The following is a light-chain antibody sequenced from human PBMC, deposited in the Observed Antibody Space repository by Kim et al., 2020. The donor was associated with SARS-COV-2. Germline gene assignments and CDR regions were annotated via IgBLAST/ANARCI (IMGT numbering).Light chain of an antibody. CDR2: KDT. J-gene: IGLJ3*02. CDR3: QSADSSDTFWV. Sequence: PGQPPRITCSGDALPKQYAYWFQQKPGQAPVSVIYKDTERPSGIPERFSGSTSGTTVTLTISGVQAEDEADYYCQSADSSDTFWVFGGGTQLTVL. V-gene: IGLV3-25*03. CDR1: ALPKQY.